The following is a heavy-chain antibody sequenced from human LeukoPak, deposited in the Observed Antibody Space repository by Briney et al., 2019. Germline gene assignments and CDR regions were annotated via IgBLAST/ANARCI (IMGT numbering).Heavy chain of an antibody. CDR1: GFTFNYYG. V-gene: IGHV3-21*01. J-gene: IGHJ4*02. D-gene: IGHD3-3*01. CDR2: ISSDGTYT. CDR3: ARAPRGYDFWSGYYPDY. Sequence: GGSLRLSCAVSGFTFNYYGMNWVRQAPGKGLEWVSSISSDGTYTYYADSVKGRFTISRDTAKNSLYLHMNSLRAEDTAVYYCARAPRGYDFWSGYYPDYWGQGTLVTVSS.